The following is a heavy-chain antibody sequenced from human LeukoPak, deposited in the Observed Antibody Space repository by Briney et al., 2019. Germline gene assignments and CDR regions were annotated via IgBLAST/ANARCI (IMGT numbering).Heavy chain of an antibody. V-gene: IGHV4-39*07. Sequence: SETLSLTCTVSGVSISSSSYYWGWIRQPPGKGLEWIGSIYYSGSTYYNPSLKSRVTISVDTSKNQFSLKLSSVTAADTAVYYCARECFGAMHSSGWMNWFDPWGQGTLVTVSS. J-gene: IGHJ5*02. CDR1: GVSISSSSYY. CDR3: ARECFGAMHSSGWMNWFDP. CDR2: IYYSGST. D-gene: IGHD6-19*01.